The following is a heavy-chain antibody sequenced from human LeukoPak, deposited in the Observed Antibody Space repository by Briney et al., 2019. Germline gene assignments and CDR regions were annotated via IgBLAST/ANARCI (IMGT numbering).Heavy chain of an antibody. J-gene: IGHJ4*02. CDR2: IYYSGTT. Sequence: PSETLSLTCTVSGGSITSSSHHWGWLRQPPGKGLEWIGSIYYSGTTYYKPSLRSRVTISVDTSKNQFYLRLTSVTAADSAMYYCARESSSSPDYWGQGTLVTVSS. CDR3: ARESSSSPDY. V-gene: IGHV4-39*07. D-gene: IGHD6-6*01. CDR1: GGSITSSSHH.